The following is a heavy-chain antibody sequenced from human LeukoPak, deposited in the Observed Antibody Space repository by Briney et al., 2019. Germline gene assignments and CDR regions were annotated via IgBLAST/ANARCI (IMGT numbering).Heavy chain of an antibody. Sequence: PGGSLRLSCAASGFSVSGHYMSWVRQAPGEGLEWVSLIYTSGTTTYADSVKGGFTISRDPSKNTLFLQMNRLRVEDTAVYYCARDKPGFLEGDMDVWGIGTTVTVSS. CDR1: GFSVSGHY. D-gene: IGHD3-3*01. V-gene: IGHV3-53*01. CDR3: ARDKPGFLEGDMDV. CDR2: IYTSGTT. J-gene: IGHJ6*03.